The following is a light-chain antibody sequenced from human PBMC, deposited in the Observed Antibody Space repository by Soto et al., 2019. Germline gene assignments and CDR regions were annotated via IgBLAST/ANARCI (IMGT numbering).Light chain of an antibody. CDR2: AAS. V-gene: IGKV1-39*01. J-gene: IGKJ1*01. CDR1: QSISSY. Sequence: DIQMTQSPSSLSASVGDRVTITCRASQSISSYLNWYQQKPGKAPKLLIYAASTLQSGVPSRFSGSGSGTDLTLTISRLQSEDFSTYYCQQSYSTPHTFGQGTKVEIK. CDR3: QQSYSTPHT.